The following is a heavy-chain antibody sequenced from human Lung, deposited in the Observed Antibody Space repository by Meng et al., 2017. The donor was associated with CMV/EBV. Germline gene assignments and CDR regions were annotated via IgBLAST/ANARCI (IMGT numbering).Heavy chain of an antibody. J-gene: IGHJ6*01. V-gene: IGHV3-30*02. CDR3: AKPTGLVGYYYGMDV. CDR1: GFTFSSYG. Sequence: GESLKISCAASGFTFSSYGMHWVRQAPGTGLEWVAFIRYDGSNKYYADSVKGRFTISRDNSKNTLYLQMNSLRAEDTAVYYCAKPTGLVGYYYGMDVWGQGTXVTGSS. D-gene: IGHD3-9*01. CDR2: IRYDGSNK.